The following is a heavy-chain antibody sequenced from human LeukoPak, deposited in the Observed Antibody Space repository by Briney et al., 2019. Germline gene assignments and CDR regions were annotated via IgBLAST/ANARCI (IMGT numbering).Heavy chain of an antibody. CDR2: ISGSGGST. J-gene: IGHJ4*02. CDR3: AKEQLDYYGDIESFDY. Sequence: GGSLRLSCAASGFTFSSYAMSWVRQAPGKGLEWVSAISGSGGSTYYADSVKGRFTISRDNSKKTLYLQMNSLRAEDTAVYYCAKEQLDYYGDIESFDYWGQGTLVTVSS. D-gene: IGHD4-17*01. V-gene: IGHV3-23*01. CDR1: GFTFSSYA.